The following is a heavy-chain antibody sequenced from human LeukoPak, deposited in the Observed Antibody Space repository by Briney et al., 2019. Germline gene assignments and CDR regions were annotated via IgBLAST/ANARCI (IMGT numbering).Heavy chain of an antibody. CDR3: ARDLYYYDSSGYYDLSGMDV. CDR2: ISGSGGST. CDR1: GFTFSSYA. J-gene: IGHJ6*02. Sequence: GGSLRLSCAASGFTFSSYAMSWVRQAPGKGLEWVSAISGSGGSTYYADSVKGRFTISRDNSKNTLYLQMNSLRAEDTAVYYCARDLYYYDSSGYYDLSGMDVWGQGTTVTVSS. V-gene: IGHV3-23*01. D-gene: IGHD3-22*01.